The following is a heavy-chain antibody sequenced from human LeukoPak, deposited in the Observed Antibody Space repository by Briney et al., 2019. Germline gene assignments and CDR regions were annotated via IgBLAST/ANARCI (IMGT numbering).Heavy chain of an antibody. CDR3: ARDSSSWYDAFDI. J-gene: IGHJ3*02. CDR2: IYYSGST. V-gene: IGHV4-61*01. CDR1: GGSVSSGSYY. D-gene: IGHD6-13*01. Sequence: SETLSLTCTVSGGSVSSGSYYWSWIRQPPGKGLEWIGYIYYSGSTNYNPSLKSRVTISVDTSKNQFSLKLSSVTAADTAVYYCARDSSSWYDAFDIWGQGTMVTVSS.